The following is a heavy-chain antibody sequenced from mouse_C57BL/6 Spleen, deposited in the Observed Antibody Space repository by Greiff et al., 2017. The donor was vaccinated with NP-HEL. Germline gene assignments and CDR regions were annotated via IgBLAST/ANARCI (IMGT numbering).Heavy chain of an antibody. CDR3: ARRGYDYDWYFDV. V-gene: IGHV1-61*01. Sequence: QVHVKQPGAELVRPGSSVKLSCKASGYTFTSYWMDWVKQRPGQGLEWIGNIYPSDSETHYNQKFKDKATLTVDKSSSTAYMQLSSLTSEDSAVYYCARRGYDYDWYFDVWGTGTTVTVSS. D-gene: IGHD2-4*01. CDR1: GYTFTSYW. CDR2: IYPSDSET. J-gene: IGHJ1*03.